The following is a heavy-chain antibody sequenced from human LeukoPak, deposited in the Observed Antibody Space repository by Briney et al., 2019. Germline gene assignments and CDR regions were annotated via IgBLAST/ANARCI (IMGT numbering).Heavy chain of an antibody. Sequence: GGSLRLSCAASGFTFDDYTMHWVRQAPGKSLEWVSLITWDSCTTYYKDSVKGRFTISRDNSKNSLYLQMNSLRTEDTALYYCAKGYSSGWYPFDYWGQGTLVTVSS. V-gene: IGHV3-43*01. D-gene: IGHD6-19*01. CDR3: AKGYSSGWYPFDY. CDR1: GFTFDDYT. J-gene: IGHJ4*02. CDR2: ITWDSCTT.